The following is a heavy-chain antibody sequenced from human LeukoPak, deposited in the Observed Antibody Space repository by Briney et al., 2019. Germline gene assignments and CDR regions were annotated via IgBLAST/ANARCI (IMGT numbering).Heavy chain of an antibody. CDR3: ARHDDFLSPYDY. J-gene: IGHJ4*02. CDR2: ISHTGSV. Sequence: SETLSLTCAVSGVSINGDYWWTWVRQSPGKGLEWIGEISHTGSVNYNLSLESRVTISTDKSKNQFSLTLRSVAAADTAVYYCARHDDFLSPYDYWGQGVLVTVSS. D-gene: IGHD3-3*01. CDR1: GVSINGDYW. V-gene: IGHV4-4*02.